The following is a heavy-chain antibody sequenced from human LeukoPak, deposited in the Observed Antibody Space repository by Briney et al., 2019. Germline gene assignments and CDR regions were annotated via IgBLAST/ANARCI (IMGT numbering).Heavy chain of an antibody. CDR3: ARGQGYGLLNALDD. D-gene: IGHD3-10*01. Sequence: SETVSLTCTVSGDSISSYYWSWIRQPPGKGLEWIGYIYYSGSTNYNPSLKSRVTISIDTSKNQFSLKLSSVTAADTAVYYCARGQGYGLLNALDDWGQGTLVTVSS. CDR2: IYYSGST. J-gene: IGHJ4*02. V-gene: IGHV4-59*01. CDR1: GDSISSYY.